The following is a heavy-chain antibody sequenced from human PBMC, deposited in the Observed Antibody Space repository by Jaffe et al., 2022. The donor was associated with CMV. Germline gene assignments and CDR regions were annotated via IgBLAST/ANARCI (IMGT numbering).Heavy chain of an antibody. Sequence: EVQLVESGGGLVKPGGSLRLSCAASGFTFSSYSMNWVRQAPGKGLEWVSSISSSSSYIYYADSVKGRFTISRDNAKNSLYLQMNSLRAEDTAVYYCARDQGTVDNYYYYYMDVWGKGTTVTVSS. J-gene: IGHJ6*03. CDR3: ARDQGTVDNYYYYYMDV. CDR1: GFTFSSYS. CDR2: ISSSSSYI. V-gene: IGHV3-21*01. D-gene: IGHD4-4*01.